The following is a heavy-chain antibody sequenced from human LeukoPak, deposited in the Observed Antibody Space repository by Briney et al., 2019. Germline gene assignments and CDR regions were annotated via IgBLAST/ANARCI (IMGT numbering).Heavy chain of an antibody. D-gene: IGHD5-12*01. J-gene: IGHJ3*02. CDR2: ISWNSGSI. CDR3: ARDHRTWGYSGHAPDAFDI. V-gene: IGHV3-9*01. CDR1: GFTFDDYA. Sequence: PGGSLRLSCAASGFTFDDYAMHWVRQAPGKGLEWVSGISWNSGSIGYADSVKGRFTISRDNSKNTLYLQMNSLRAEDTAVYYCARDHRTWGYSGHAPDAFDIWGQGTMVTVSS.